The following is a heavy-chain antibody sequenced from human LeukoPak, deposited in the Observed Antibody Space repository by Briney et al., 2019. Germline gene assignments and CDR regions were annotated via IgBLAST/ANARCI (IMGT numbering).Heavy chain of an antibody. V-gene: IGHV4-59*11. CDR2: IYYSGST. CDR1: GGSISCHY. J-gene: IGHJ4*02. CDR3: ARTYQGRGLSRAFDH. D-gene: IGHD2-2*01. Sequence: SETLSLTCTVSGGSISCHYWSWIRQPPGKGLEWIGHIYYSGSTNYNPSLESRVTMSVDTSKNQFSLKLSSVTAADTAVYYCARTYQGRGLSRAFDHWGQGTLVTVSS.